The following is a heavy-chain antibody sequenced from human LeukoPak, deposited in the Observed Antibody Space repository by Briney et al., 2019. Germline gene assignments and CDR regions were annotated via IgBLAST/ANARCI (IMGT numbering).Heavy chain of an antibody. Sequence: PGGSLRLSCAASGFTFGSYGMSWVRQAPGRGLEWVSAISGSGGSTYYADSVKGRFTISRDNSKSTLYLQMNSLRAEDTAVYYCAKVAAMVTNGFDYWGQGTLVTVSS. CDR1: GFTFGSYG. D-gene: IGHD5-18*01. CDR3: AKVAAMVTNGFDY. J-gene: IGHJ4*02. CDR2: ISGSGGST. V-gene: IGHV3-23*01.